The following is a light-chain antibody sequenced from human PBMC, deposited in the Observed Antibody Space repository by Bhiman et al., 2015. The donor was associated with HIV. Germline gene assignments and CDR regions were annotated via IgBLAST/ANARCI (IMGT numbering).Light chain of an antibody. CDR2: DVS. J-gene: IGLJ1*01. CDR3: CAYTDTITRV. V-gene: IGLV2-14*01. CDR1: SSDVGGYNY. Sequence: QSALTQPASVSGSPGQSITISCTGTSSDVGGYNYVSWYQQHPGKAPKFIIYDVSERPSGVSDRFSGSQSGVTASLTISGLQADDEADYYCCAYTDTITRVFGTGTKVTVL.